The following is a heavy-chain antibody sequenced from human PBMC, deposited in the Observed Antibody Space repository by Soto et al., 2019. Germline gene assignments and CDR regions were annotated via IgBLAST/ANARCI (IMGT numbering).Heavy chain of an antibody. D-gene: IGHD2-2*02. Sequence: GGSLRLSCAASGLTFSSYWMHWVRQAPGKGLVWVSRINSDGSSTSYADSVKGRFTISRDNAKNTLYLQMNSLRAEDTAVYYCAREKDTDYYYYGMDVWGQGTTVTVS. CDR2: INSDGSST. CDR1: GLTFSSYW. J-gene: IGHJ6*02. V-gene: IGHV3-74*01. CDR3: AREKDTDYYYYGMDV.